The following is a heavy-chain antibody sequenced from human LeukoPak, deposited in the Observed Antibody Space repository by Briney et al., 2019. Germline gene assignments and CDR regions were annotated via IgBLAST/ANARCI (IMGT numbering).Heavy chain of an antibody. D-gene: IGHD6-19*01. V-gene: IGHV3-23*01. CDR1: GFTFSSYA. Sequence: PGGSLRLSCAASGFTFSSYAITWVRQAPGKGLEWVSAVSGSGGNTSYADSVKGRFTISRDNSKNTLYLQMNSLRAEDTAVYYCAKDRSSGWYPTPDYWGQGVLVTVSS. J-gene: IGHJ4*02. CDR3: AKDRSSGWYPTPDY. CDR2: VSGSGGNT.